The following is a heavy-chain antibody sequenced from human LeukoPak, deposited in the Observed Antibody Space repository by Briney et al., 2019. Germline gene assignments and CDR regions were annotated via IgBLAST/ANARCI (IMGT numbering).Heavy chain of an antibody. CDR1: GGSISSGSYY. Sequence: PSETLSLTSTVSGGSISSGSYYWRWLRQPAGKGLEWIARIYTSGSANYNPSIKTRVTISVDTSKHQFSLKLSSVTAADTAVYYCAREGAGSGGSYGGQYYYYMEVWGKGTRVTIS. D-gene: IGHD1-26*01. V-gene: IGHV4-61*02. J-gene: IGHJ6*03. CDR2: IYTSGSA. CDR3: AREGAGSGGSYGGQYYYYMEV.